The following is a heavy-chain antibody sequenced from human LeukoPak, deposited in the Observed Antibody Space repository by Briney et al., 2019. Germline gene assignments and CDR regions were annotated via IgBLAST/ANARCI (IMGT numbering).Heavy chain of an antibody. CDR3: ARRRETMIVPRGAFDI. CDR2: IYYSGST. Sequence: SETLSLTCTVSGGSISSYYWSWIRQPPGKGLEWIGYIYYSGSTNYNPSLKSRVTTSVDTSKNQFSLKLSSVTAADTAVYYCARRRETMIVPRGAFDIWGQGTMVTVSS. J-gene: IGHJ3*02. V-gene: IGHV4-59*01. D-gene: IGHD3-22*01. CDR1: GGSISSYY.